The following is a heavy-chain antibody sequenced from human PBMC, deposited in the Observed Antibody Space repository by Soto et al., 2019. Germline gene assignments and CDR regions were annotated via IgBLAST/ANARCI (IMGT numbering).Heavy chain of an antibody. V-gene: IGHV1-69*02. CDR1: GGTFNFYT. Sequence: QVQLVQSGAEVKKPGSSVKISCAASGGTFNFYTINWVRQAPGQGLEWVGRVNPIVGMSSSAQRFQGRVPFTADKSTSKAYMDLTSLRSDDTAIYYCATSYGSGSTHFDYWGQGTLVSVS. D-gene: IGHD3-10*01. CDR2: VNPIVGMS. CDR3: ATSYGSGSTHFDY. J-gene: IGHJ4*02.